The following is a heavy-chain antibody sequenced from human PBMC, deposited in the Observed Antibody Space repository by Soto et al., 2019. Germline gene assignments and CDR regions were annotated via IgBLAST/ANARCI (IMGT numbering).Heavy chain of an antibody. D-gene: IGHD1-26*01. CDR2: VSYDGSNK. CDR3: AKAEWELAYYFYYYGMDV. J-gene: IGHJ6*02. CDR1: EFTFSNYG. V-gene: IGHV3-30*18. Sequence: QVQLVESGGGVVQPGGSLRLSCAAAEFTFSNYGMHWVRQAPGKGLEWVAVVSYDGSNKYYGDSVKGRFTISRDNSKNTLYLQMNRLRADDTAVYYCAKAEWELAYYFYYYGMDVWVQGTTVTVSS.